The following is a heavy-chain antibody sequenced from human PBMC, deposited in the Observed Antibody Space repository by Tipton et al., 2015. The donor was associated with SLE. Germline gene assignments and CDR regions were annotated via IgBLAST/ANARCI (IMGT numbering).Heavy chain of an antibody. J-gene: IGHJ4*02. CDR2: ISTYNGNT. V-gene: IGHV1-18*01. CDR1: GYTFISFG. D-gene: IGHD3-16*01. CDR3: ARVWGQSDYFDY. Sequence: QLVQSGADVKKPGASVKVSCKASGYTFISFGIGWVRQAPGQGLEWMGWISTYNGNTNYAPKFQGRVNLTTDTSTSTAYMEVRGLSSDDTAVYYCARVWGQSDYFDYWGQGTLVTVSS.